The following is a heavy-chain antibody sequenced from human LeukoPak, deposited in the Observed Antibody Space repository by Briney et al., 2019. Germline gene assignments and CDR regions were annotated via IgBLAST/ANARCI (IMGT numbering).Heavy chain of an antibody. CDR2: INPNSGGT. J-gene: IGHJ4*02. Sequence: ASAKVSCKASGYTFTGYYMHWVRQAPGQGLEWMGWINPNSGGTNYAQKFQGRVTMTRDTSISTAYMELSRLRSDDTAVYYCARRGMDGSGSYYTFDYWGQGTLVTVSS. D-gene: IGHD3-10*01. V-gene: IGHV1-2*02. CDR1: GYTFTGYY. CDR3: ARRGMDGSGSYYTFDY.